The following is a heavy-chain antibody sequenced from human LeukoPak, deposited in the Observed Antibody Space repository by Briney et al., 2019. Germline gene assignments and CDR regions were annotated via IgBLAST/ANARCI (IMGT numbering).Heavy chain of an antibody. J-gene: IGHJ4*02. CDR1: GFTFSDYY. Sequence: KPGGSLRLSCAASGFTFSDYYMSWIRQAPGKGLEWVSYISSSGSTIYYADSVKGRFTISRDNAKKSLYLEMNSLRAEDTAVYYCAKDSHSWSRDYWGQGTLVTVSS. D-gene: IGHD6-13*01. CDR3: AKDSHSWSRDY. CDR2: ISSSGSTI. V-gene: IGHV3-11*04.